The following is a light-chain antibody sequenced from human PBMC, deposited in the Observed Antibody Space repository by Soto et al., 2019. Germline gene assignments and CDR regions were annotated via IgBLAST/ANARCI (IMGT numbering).Light chain of an antibody. J-gene: IGKJ2*01. CDR1: QSVSTGY. Sequence: VLTQSPLTLSLSPGERATLSCRAGQSVSTGYLAWYQQKPGQAHTLLIYATYTRTTGIPDKLSCSGSGTDFTLFIITLQLDVFSVYYCKQYGNSPLYTFGQGTKLEIK. V-gene: IGKV3-20*01. CDR3: KQYGNSPLYT. CDR2: ATY.